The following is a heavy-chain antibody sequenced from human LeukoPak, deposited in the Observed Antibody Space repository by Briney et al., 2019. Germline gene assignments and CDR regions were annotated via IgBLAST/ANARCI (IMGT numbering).Heavy chain of an antibody. CDR3: ARGPPNWGYDY. Sequence: ASVKVSCKASGGTFSSYAISWVRQAPGQGLEWMGWMSPNSGDTGYAQKFQDRVTMTRNTSISTAYMELSSLRSDDTAVYYCARGPPNWGYDYWGPGTLVTVSS. D-gene: IGHD7-27*01. CDR2: MSPNSGDT. J-gene: IGHJ4*02. CDR1: GGTFSSYA. V-gene: IGHV1-8*02.